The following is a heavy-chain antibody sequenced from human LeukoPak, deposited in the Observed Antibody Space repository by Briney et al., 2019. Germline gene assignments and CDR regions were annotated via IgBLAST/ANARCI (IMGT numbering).Heavy chain of an antibody. CDR1: GGSISSSSYY. CDR3: AREDQWLDPFDS. CDR2: IYYSGST. Sequence: PSETLSLTCTVSGGSISSSSYYWGWIRQPPGKGLEWIGSIYYSGSTYYNPSLKSRVTISVDTSKNQFSLKLSSVTAADTAVYYCAREDQWLDPFDSWGQGTLVTVSS. J-gene: IGHJ4*02. D-gene: IGHD6-19*01. V-gene: IGHV4-39*07.